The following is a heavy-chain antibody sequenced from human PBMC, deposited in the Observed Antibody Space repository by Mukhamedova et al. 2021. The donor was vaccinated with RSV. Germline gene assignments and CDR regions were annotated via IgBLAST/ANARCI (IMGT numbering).Heavy chain of an antibody. Sequence: SNHAMHWGRETPGKGLEWVAAITFDGSNEYYADSVKGRFTISRDNSKNTLYMQMSSLRVEDTAVYYCARDPGPGYWGQGTLVTV. CDR1: SNHA. CDR3: ARDPGPGY. CDR2: ITFDGSNE. J-gene: IGHJ4*02. V-gene: IGHV3-30*03.